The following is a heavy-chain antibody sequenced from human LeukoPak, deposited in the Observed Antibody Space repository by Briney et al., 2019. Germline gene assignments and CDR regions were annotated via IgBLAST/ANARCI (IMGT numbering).Heavy chain of an antibody. CDR1: GFSFSLYN. J-gene: IGHJ4*02. CDR3: SRVGFRSRTHWEY. CDR2: IGSRGGTI. D-gene: IGHD1-26*01. V-gene: IGHV3-48*04. Sequence: GGSLRLSCAASGFSFSLYNMNWVRQAPGKGLEWVSYIGSRGGTIYYADSVKGRFTVSRDNDKKSLYLQMDRLRVEDTAVYFCSRVGFRSRTHWEYWRQGTLVTVSS.